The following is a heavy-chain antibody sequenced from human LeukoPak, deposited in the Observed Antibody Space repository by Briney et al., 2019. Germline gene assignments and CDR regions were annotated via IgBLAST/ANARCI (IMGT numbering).Heavy chain of an antibody. V-gene: IGHV3-21*01. CDR2: ISSSSSYI. CDR3: ARDPSGDYDAFDI. CDR1: GFTFSSYG. Sequence: GGSLRLSCAASGFTFSSYGMHWVRQAPGKGLEWVSSISSSSSYIYYADSVKGRFTISRDNAKNSLYLQMNSLRAEDTAVYYCARDPSGDYDAFDIWGQGTMVTVSS. J-gene: IGHJ3*02. D-gene: IGHD4-17*01.